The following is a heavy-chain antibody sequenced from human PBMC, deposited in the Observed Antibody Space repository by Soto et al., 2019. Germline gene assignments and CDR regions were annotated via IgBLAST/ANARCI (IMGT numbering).Heavy chain of an antibody. CDR1: GFTFSRYT. D-gene: IGHD3-16*01. Sequence: EVQLEESGGGLVQPGGSLRLSCAASGFTFSRYTMNWVRQTPGQGLEWVSYISSGSLSIYYADSVKGRFTVSRDNAKNSLFLQMNSLRDEDTAVYYCARGGSSSDNGLDVWGQGTTVTVSS. CDR3: ARGGSSSDNGLDV. J-gene: IGHJ6*02. CDR2: ISSGSLSI. V-gene: IGHV3-48*02.